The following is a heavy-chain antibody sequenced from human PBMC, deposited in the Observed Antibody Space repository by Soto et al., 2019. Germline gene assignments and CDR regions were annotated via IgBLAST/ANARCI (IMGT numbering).Heavy chain of an antibody. V-gene: IGHV3-73*02. CDR1: GFTFSGSA. Sequence: EVQLEESGGGLVQPGGSLKLSCAASGFTFSGSAMHWVRQASGKGLEWVGRIRSKANSYATAYAASVKGRFTISRDDSKNTAYLQMNSLKTEDTAVYYCTRSVGATFYWGQGTLVTVSS. D-gene: IGHD1-26*01. CDR2: IRSKANSYAT. CDR3: TRSVGATFY. J-gene: IGHJ4*02.